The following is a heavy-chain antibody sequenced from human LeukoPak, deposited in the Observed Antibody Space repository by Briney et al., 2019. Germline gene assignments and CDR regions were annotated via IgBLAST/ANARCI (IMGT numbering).Heavy chain of an antibody. V-gene: IGHV3-30-3*01. CDR3: ARAYYDSSGTGWGFDY. CDR2: TSYDGSNK. J-gene: IGHJ4*02. CDR1: GFTFSSYA. Sequence: GRSLRLSCAASGFTFSSYAMHWVRQAPGKGLEWVAVTSYDGSNKYYADSVKGRFTISRDNSKNTLYLQMNSLRAEDTAVYYCARAYYDSSGTGWGFDYWGQGTLVTVSS. D-gene: IGHD3-22*01.